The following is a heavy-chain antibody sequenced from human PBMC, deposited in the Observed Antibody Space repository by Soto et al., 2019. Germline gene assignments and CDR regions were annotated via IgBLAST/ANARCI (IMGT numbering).Heavy chain of an antibody. CDR3: VGTGTTDDY. J-gene: IGHJ4*02. CDR2: IYNSGGS. D-gene: IGHD4-17*01. Sequence: SETLSLTCSVSGASVRSGDYYWSCIRQAPGKGLEWIGYIYNSGGSYYNPSLKGRLTISIDTSKNQFSLKLNSVTAADTAIYYCVGTGTTDDYWGRGTLVTVSS. V-gene: IGHV4-30-4*01. CDR1: GASVRSGDYY.